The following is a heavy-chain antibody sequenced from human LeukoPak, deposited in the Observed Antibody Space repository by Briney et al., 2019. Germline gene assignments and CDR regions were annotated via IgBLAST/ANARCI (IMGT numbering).Heavy chain of an antibody. V-gene: IGHV4-4*07. J-gene: IGHJ6*03. CDR3: ARVVIYCSSTSCFYMDV. Sequence: SETLSLTCTVSRGPMHSYYWSWIRQTAGKGLEWIGRSYISLTTDYNPSLKSRVTMSIDTSKNRLSLKLSAVIAADTAVYYCARVVIYCSSTSCFYMDVWGKGTTVTVSS. CDR1: RGPMHSYY. CDR2: SYISLTT. D-gene: IGHD2-2*01.